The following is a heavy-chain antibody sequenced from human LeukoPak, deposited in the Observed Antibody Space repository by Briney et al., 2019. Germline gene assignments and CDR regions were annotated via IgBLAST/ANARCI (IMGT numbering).Heavy chain of an antibody. Sequence: SVKVSCKASGGTFSSYAISWVRQTPGQGLEWMGGIIPIFGTANYAQKFQGRVTITADESTSTAYMELSSLRSEDTAVYYCARGRPGSYSVFVGLDYWGQGTLVTVSS. CDR3: ARGRPGSYSVFVGLDY. CDR1: GGTFSSYA. J-gene: IGHJ4*02. V-gene: IGHV1-69*13. D-gene: IGHD3-10*01. CDR2: IIPIFGTA.